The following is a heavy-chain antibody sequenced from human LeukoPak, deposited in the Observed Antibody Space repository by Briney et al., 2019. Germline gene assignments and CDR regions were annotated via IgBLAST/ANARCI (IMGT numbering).Heavy chain of an antibody. CDR1: GFTFSSYS. V-gene: IGHV3-48*02. J-gene: IGHJ6*02. Sequence: GGSLRLSCAASGFTFSSYSMNWVRQAPGKGLEWVSYISSSSTIYYADSVKGRFTISRDNAKNSLYLQMNSLRDEDTAVYYCARGAGGMDVWGQGTTVTVSS. D-gene: IGHD6-13*01. CDR3: ARGAGGMDV. CDR2: ISSSSTI.